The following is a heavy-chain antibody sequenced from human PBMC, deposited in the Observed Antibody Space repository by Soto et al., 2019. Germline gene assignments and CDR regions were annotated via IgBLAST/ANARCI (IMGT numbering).Heavy chain of an antibody. CDR2: IYHTGNT. D-gene: IGHD2-21*02. J-gene: IGHJ3*01. CDR3: ARDISSPVKTARTPGVFDL. V-gene: IGHV4-31*03. Sequence: TLSLTGIVSGGSVTSGLYYCTLIRKYPGKGLEWIGYIYHTGNTYYNPSLNGRVTITVDPSEDHFSLHLNGVTAADTAMYYCARDISSPVKTARTPGVFDLWGQGTMVTVS. CDR1: GGSVTSGLYY.